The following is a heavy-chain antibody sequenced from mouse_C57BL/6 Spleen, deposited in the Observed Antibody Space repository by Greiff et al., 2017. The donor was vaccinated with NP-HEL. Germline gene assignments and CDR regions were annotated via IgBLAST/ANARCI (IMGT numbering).Heavy chain of an antibody. J-gene: IGHJ4*01. Sequence: VQLQQPGAELVRPGSSVKLSCKASGYTFTSYWMDWVKQRPGQGLEWIGNIYPSDSETHYNQKFKDKATLTVDKSSSTAYMQLSSLTSEDSAVYYCARFNWDDAMDYWGQGTSVTVSS. CDR2: IYPSDSET. D-gene: IGHD4-1*01. V-gene: IGHV1-61*01. CDR1: GYTFTSYW. CDR3: ARFNWDDAMDY.